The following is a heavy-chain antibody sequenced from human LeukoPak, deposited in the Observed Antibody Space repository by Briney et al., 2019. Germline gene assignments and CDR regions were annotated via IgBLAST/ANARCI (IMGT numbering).Heavy chain of an antibody. Sequence: PGGSLRLSCAASGFTFSSYAMHWVRQAPGKGLEWVAVISYDGSNKYYADSVKGRFTISRDNSKNTLYLQMNSLRAEDTAVYYCAKGTVAGTGYWGQGTLVTVSS. CDR1: GFTFSSYA. J-gene: IGHJ4*02. V-gene: IGHV3-30-3*01. D-gene: IGHD6-19*01. CDR2: ISYDGSNK. CDR3: AKGTVAGTGY.